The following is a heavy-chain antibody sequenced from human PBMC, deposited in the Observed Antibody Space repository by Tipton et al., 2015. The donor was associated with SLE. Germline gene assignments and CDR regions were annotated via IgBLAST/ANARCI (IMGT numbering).Heavy chain of an antibody. CDR1: GASLSSGRYY. D-gene: IGHD2-8*01. Sequence: TLSLTCTVSGASLSSGRYYWTWIRQHPEKGLEWIGYIYYAGATYYNPSLKSRVIISVDRSQNQLSLNLSSVTAADTAVYYCARDSPTQCNGVCPLVRYFDLWGRGTLVTVSS. J-gene: IGHJ2*01. CDR3: ARDSPTQCNGVCPLVRYFDL. V-gene: IGHV4-31*03. CDR2: IYYAGAT.